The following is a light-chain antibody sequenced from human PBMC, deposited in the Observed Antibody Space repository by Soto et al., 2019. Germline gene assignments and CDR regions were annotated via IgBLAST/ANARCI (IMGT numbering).Light chain of an antibody. Sequence: QSALTQPPSASGSPGQSVTISCTGTSSDVGAYKYVSWYQQYPGKAPKLMIYEVTQRPSGVPDRFSGSKSANTASLTVSVLPAEDEDDYYCTSYVGNNIWVFGGGTKVTVL. J-gene: IGLJ3*02. CDR3: TSYVGNNIWV. CDR1: SSDVGAYKY. V-gene: IGLV2-8*01. CDR2: EVT.